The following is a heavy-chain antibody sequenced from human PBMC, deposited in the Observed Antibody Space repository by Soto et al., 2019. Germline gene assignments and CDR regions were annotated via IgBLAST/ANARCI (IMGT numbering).Heavy chain of an antibody. J-gene: IGHJ4*02. Sequence: QVQLVQSGAEVKKPGASVKVSCKASGYTFTSYAMHWVRQAPGQRLEWMGWINAGNGNTKYSQKFRGRVTITRDTSASTAYMELSSLRSEDTAVYYCARAYGSGSYYNAAGDYWGQGTLVTVSS. CDR1: GYTFTSYA. CDR2: INAGNGNT. V-gene: IGHV1-3*01. D-gene: IGHD3-10*01. CDR3: ARAYGSGSYYNAAGDY.